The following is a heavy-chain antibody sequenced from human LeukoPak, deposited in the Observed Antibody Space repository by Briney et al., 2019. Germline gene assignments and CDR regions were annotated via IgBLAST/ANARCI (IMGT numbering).Heavy chain of an antibody. D-gene: IGHD3-10*01. CDR1: GGTFSSYA. CDR3: ARGGFGSGSHFDY. V-gene: IGHV1-69*05. CDR2: IIPIFGTA. Sequence: SVKVSCKASGGTFSSYAISWVRQAPGQGLEWMGGIIPIFGTANYAQKFQGRVTMTRSTSISTAYMELSSLRSEDTAIYYCARGGFGSGSHFDYWGQGTLVTVSS. J-gene: IGHJ4*02.